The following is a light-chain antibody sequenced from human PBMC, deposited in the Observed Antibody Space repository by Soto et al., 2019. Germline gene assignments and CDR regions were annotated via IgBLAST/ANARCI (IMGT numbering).Light chain of an antibody. J-gene: IGKJ2*01. CDR1: HSVSSSS. CDR3: LQCVNSPLDS. CDR2: GAS. V-gene: IGKV3-20*01. Sequence: EIVLTQSPGTLSLSPGERATLSCRASHSVSSSSLTWYQQKPGQAPRLLIYGASTRATGIPDRFSGSGSGTDFSISISRLEPEDFAVYYWLQCVNSPLDSFGQGTKVEI.